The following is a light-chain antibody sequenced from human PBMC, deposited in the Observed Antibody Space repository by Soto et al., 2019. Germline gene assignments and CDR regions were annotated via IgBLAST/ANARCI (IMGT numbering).Light chain of an antibody. CDR2: DAS. Sequence: EIVLTQSPGTLSLSPGDRATLSCRASQSVSSNFLAWYQQKPGQAPRLLIFDASSRASGTPERFSGSGSGTDFTLTISRLEPEDFAVYYCQEYDGAPPITFGLGTKVDIK. CDR3: QEYDGAPPIT. V-gene: IGKV3-20*01. CDR1: QSVSSNF. J-gene: IGKJ1*01.